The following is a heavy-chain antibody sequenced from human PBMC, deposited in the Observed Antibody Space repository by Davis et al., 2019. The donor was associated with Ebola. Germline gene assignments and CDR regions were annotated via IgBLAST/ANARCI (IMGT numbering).Heavy chain of an antibody. CDR1: GGSVSSGAYY. D-gene: IGHD6-6*01. CDR3: ARDEITARRDYYYYYGMDV. Sequence: SETLSLTCTVSGGSVSSGAYYWSWIRQPPGKGLERIGYIYYSGSTNYNPSLKSRVTISVDTSKNQFSLKLSSVTAADTAVYYCARDEITARRDYYYYYGMDVWGQGTTVTVSS. V-gene: IGHV4-61*08. J-gene: IGHJ6*02. CDR2: IYYSGST.